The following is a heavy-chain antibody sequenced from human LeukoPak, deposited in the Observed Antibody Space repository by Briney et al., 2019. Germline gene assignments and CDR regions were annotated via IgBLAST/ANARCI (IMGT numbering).Heavy chain of an antibody. CDR3: ARALVVVITD. J-gene: IGHJ4*02. D-gene: IGHD3-22*01. CDR1: GDSISSSRYY. V-gene: IGHV4-39*01. CDR2: IYYSGST. Sequence: SETLSLTCTVSGDSISSSRYYWGWIRQPPGKGLEWIGSIYYSGSTYYNTSLKSRVTISVDTSKNQFSLKLSSVIAADTAVYYCARALVVVITDWGQGTPVTVSS.